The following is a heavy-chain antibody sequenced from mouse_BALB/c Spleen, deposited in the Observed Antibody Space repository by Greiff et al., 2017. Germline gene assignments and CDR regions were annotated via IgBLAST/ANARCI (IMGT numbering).Heavy chain of an antibody. CDR3: TGLYSPAWFAY. CDR1: GYTFTDYE. J-gene: IGHJ3*01. CDR2: IDPETGGT. Sequence: QVQLQQSGAELVRPGASVTLSCKASGYTFTDYEMHWVKQTPVHGLEWIGAIDPETGGTAYNQKFKGKATLTADKSSSTAYMELRSLTSEDSAVYYCTGLYSPAWFAYWGQGTLVTVSA. V-gene: IGHV1-15*01. D-gene: IGHD2-12*01.